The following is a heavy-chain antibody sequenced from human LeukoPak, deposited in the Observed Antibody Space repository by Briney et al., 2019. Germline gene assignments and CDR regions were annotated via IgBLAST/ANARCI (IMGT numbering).Heavy chain of an antibody. Sequence: SETLSLTCTVSGGSISSYYWGWIRQPPGKGLEWIGYIYYSGSTNYNPSLKSRVTISVDASKNQFSLKLSSVTTADTAVYYCARQMYYYSGMDVWSQGTTVTVSS. J-gene: IGHJ6*02. V-gene: IGHV4-59*01. CDR2: IYYSGST. CDR1: GGSISSYY. CDR3: ARQMYYYSGMDV.